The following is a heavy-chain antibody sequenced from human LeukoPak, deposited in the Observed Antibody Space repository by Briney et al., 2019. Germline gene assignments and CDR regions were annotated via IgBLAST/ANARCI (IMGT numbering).Heavy chain of an antibody. D-gene: IGHD3-9*01. Sequence: ASVKVSCKASGYTFTSYDINWVRQATGQGLEWMGWMNPNSGNTGYAQKFQGRVTMTRNTSISTAYMELSSLRSEDTAVYYCARGVRYFDWLLHYWYFDLWGRGTLVTVSS. V-gene: IGHV1-8*01. J-gene: IGHJ2*01. CDR3: ARGVRYFDWLLHYWYFDL. CDR2: MNPNSGNT. CDR1: GYTFTSYD.